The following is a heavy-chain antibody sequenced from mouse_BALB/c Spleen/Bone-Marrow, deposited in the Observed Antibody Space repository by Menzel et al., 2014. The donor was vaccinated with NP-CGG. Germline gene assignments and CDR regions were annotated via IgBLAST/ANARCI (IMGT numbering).Heavy chain of an antibody. J-gene: IGHJ2*01. CDR2: INPSNGGT. CDR3: TRLSLLRGYFDY. D-gene: IGHD1-2*01. Sequence: QVQLKESGAELVKPGTSVKLSCKASGYTFTSYYIYWVKQRPGQGLKWIGEINPSNGGTNFNEKFKSKATLTVDKSSSTAYMQLSSLTSEDSAVYYCTRLSLLRGYFDYWSQGTTLTGSS. CDR1: GYTFTSYY. V-gene: IGHV1S81*02.